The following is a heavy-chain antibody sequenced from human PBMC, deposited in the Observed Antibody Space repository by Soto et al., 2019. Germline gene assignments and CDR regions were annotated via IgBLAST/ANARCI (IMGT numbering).Heavy chain of an antibody. CDR3: ARVKVVDILTGYWYFDY. D-gene: IGHD3-9*01. J-gene: IGHJ4*02. CDR1: GFTFSSYA. Sequence: PGGSLRLSCAASGFTFSSYAMHWVRQAPGKGLEWVAVISYDGSNKYYADSVKGRFTISRDNSKNTLYLQMNSLRAEDTAVYYCARVKVVDILTGYWYFDYWGQGTLVTVSS. V-gene: IGHV3-30-3*01. CDR2: ISYDGSNK.